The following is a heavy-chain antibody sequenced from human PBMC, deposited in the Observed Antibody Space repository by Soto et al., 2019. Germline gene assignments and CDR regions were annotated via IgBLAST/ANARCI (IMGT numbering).Heavy chain of an antibody. Sequence: GASVKVSCKVSGYTLTELSMHWVRQAPGKGLEWMGGFDPEDGETIYAQKFQGRVTMTEDTSTDTAYMELSSLSSEDTAVYYCATVGRGVSSIYFDYWGQGTLVTVSS. V-gene: IGHV1-24*01. D-gene: IGHD3-10*01. J-gene: IGHJ4*02. CDR2: FDPEDGET. CDR3: ATVGRGVSSIYFDY. CDR1: GYTLTELS.